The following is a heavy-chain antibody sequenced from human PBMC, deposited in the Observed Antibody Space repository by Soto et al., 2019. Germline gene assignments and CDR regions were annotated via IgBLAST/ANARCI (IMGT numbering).Heavy chain of an antibody. J-gene: IGHJ5*01. CDR2: MYHTGTA. CDR3: ASGAQCTSAACYGSPNNWFDY. D-gene: IGHD3-10*01. Sequence: DTLSLTCTVSFGSINNPYWSWIRQAPGKGLEWVGHMYHTGTAKYNPSLKSRVSISIDKTKDQFSLSLRSVTAADSAVYYCASGAQCTSAACYGSPNNWFDYWGQGILVTVS. V-gene: IGHV4-59*11. CDR1: FGSINNPY.